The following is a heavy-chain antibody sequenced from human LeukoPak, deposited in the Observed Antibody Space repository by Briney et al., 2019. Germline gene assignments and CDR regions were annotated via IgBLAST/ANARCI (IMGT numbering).Heavy chain of an antibody. D-gene: IGHD2-2*02. CDR1: GFTFSNYA. CDR3: AKDWSAGYCISTTCYTGFDY. Sequence: TGGSLRLSCAASGFTFSNYAMSWVRQAPGKGLEWVSAISGSAGGTYYADSVKGRFTISRDNSKNTLYLQMNSLRAEDTAVYYCAKDWSAGYCISTTCYTGFDYWGQGTLVTVSS. J-gene: IGHJ4*02. V-gene: IGHV3-23*01. CDR2: ISGSAGGT.